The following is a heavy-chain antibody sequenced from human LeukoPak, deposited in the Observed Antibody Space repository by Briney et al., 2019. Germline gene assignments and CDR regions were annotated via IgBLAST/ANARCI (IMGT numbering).Heavy chain of an antibody. V-gene: IGHV4-31*03. Sequence: SETLSLTCTVSGGSISSGGYYWSWIRQHPGKGLEWIGYIYYSGSTYYNPSLKSRVTISVDTSKNQFSLKLSSVTAADTAVYYCARVRGAAAVGWFDPWGQGTLVTVSS. D-gene: IGHD6-13*01. CDR1: GGSISSGGYY. CDR3: ARVRGAAAVGWFDP. CDR2: IYYSGST. J-gene: IGHJ5*02.